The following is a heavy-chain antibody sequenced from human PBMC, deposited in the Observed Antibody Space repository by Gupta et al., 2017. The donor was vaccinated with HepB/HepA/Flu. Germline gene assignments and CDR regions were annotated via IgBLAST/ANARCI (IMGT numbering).Heavy chain of an antibody. CDR3: ARKDIVVVPAATPFYYYYGMDV. J-gene: IGHJ6*02. CDR2: IYHSGST. Sequence: QVQLQESGPGLVKPSGTLSLTCAVSGGSISSSNWWSWVRPPPGKGLEWIGEIYHSGSTNYNPSLKSRVTISVDKSKNQFSLKLSSVTAADTAVYYCARKDIVVVPAATPFYYYYGMDVWGQGTTVTVSS. CDR1: GGSISSSNW. V-gene: IGHV4-4*02. D-gene: IGHD2-2*01.